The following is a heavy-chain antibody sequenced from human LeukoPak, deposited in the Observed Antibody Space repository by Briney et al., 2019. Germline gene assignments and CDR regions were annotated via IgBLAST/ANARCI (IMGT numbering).Heavy chain of an antibody. CDR3: ARDYYDSSGYYGSFYYYGMDV. D-gene: IGHD3-22*01. CDR2: IYYSGST. V-gene: IGHV4-59*01. J-gene: IGHJ6*02. CDR1: GGSISSYY. Sequence: SETLSLTCTVSGGSISSYYWSWLRQPPGKGLEWIGYIYYSGSTNYNPSLKSRVTISVDTSKSQFSLKLSSVTAADTAVYYCARDYYDSSGYYGSFYYYGMDVWGQGTTVTVSS.